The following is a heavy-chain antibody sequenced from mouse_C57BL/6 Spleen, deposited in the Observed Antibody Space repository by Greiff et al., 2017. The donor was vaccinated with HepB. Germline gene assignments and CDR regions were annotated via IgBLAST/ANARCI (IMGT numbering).Heavy chain of an antibody. J-gene: IGHJ2*01. Sequence: VQRVESGPELVKPGASVKISCKASGYAFSSSWMNWVKQRPGKGLEWIGRIYPGDGDTNYNGKFKGKATLTADKSSSTAYMQLSSLTSEDSAVYFCAREDYGDYWGQGTTLTVSS. CDR2: IYPGDGDT. CDR3: AREDYGDY. V-gene: IGHV1-82*01. D-gene: IGHD1-1*01. CDR1: GYAFSSSW.